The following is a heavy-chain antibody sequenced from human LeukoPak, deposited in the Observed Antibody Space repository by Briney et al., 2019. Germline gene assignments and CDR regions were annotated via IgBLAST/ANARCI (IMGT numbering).Heavy chain of an antibody. CDR1: GFTFRSYN. D-gene: IGHD6-13*01. CDR3: TGHHQAYSRTY. J-gene: IGHJ4*02. V-gene: IGHV3-30*02. Sequence: GGSLRLSCAASGFTFRSYNMHWVRQAPGKGLEWVTMIRYDGSDKYYADSVKGRFTISRDNAKDTLYLQMSSLRAEDTAVYYCTGHHQAYSRTYWGQGTLVTVSS. CDR2: IRYDGSDK.